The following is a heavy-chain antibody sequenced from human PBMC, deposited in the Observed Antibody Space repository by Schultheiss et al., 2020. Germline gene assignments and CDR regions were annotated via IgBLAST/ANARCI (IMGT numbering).Heavy chain of an antibody. D-gene: IGHD3-3*01. V-gene: IGHV3-30-3*01. CDR3: ARYDDFWSGYYTVPDY. CDR2: ISYDGSNK. CDR1: GFTVSSNY. Sequence: GGSLRLSCAASGFTVSSNYMSWVRQAPGKGLECVAVISYDGSNKYYADSVKGRFTISRDNSKNTLYLQMNSLRAEDTAVYYCARYDDFWSGYYTVPDYWGQGTLVTVSS. J-gene: IGHJ4*02.